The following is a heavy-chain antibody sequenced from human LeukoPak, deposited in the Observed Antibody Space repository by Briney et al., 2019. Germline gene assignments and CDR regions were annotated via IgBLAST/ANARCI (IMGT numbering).Heavy chain of an antibody. J-gene: IGHJ6*03. CDR1: GGSISSYY. V-gene: IGHV4-59*12. CDR3: ARDLRYRASMGYYYYYMDV. CDR2: IYYSGST. D-gene: IGHD3-9*01. Sequence: SETLSLTCTVSGGSISSYYWSWIRQPPGKGLEWIGYIYYSGSTNYNPSLKSRVTISVDTSKNQFSLKLSSVTAADTAVYYCARDLRYRASMGYYYYYMDVWGKGTTVTISS.